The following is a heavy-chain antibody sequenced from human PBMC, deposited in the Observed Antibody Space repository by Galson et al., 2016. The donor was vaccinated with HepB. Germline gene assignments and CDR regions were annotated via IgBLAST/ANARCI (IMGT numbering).Heavy chain of an antibody. CDR2: IWYDGSNK. J-gene: IGHJ4*02. CDR3: ARNHGMVTKYYFDY. Sequence: RQAPGKGLEWVAVIWYDGSNKYYADSVKGRLTISRDNSKNTLYLQMNNLRVEDTAVYYCARNHGMVTKYYFDYWGQGALVTVSS. D-gene: IGHD3-3*01. V-gene: IGHV3-33*01.